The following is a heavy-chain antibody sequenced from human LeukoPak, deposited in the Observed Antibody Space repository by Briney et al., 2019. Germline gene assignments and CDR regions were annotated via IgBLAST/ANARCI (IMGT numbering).Heavy chain of an antibody. Sequence: GESLKISCQGSGYSFTNYWISWVRQKPGKGLEWMGRIDPSDSYTNYSPSFQGHVTISADKSISTAYQQWGSLKASDTALYYCARLRRGYWYFDLWGRGTLVTVSS. J-gene: IGHJ2*01. CDR1: GYSFTNYW. D-gene: IGHD3-10*01. CDR3: ARLRRGYWYFDL. V-gene: IGHV5-10-1*01. CDR2: IDPSDSYT.